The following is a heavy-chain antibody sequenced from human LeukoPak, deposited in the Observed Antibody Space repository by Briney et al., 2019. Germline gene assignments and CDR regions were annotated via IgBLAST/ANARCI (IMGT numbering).Heavy chain of an antibody. J-gene: IGHJ4*02. D-gene: IGHD6-25*01. CDR3: ARDFAADY. CDR2: IYYSGST. V-gene: IGHV4-39*07. CDR1: GGSISSSSYY. Sequence: NPSETLSLTCTVSGGSISSSSYYWGWIRQPPGKGLEWIGSIYYSGSTYYNPSLKSRVTISVDTSKNQFSLKLSSVTAADTAVYYCARDFAADYWGQGTLVTVSS.